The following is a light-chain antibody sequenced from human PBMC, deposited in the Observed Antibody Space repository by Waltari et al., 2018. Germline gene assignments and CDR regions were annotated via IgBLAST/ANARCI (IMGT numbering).Light chain of an antibody. CDR1: QSVSTF. Sequence: EVVLTQSPSTLSFSPGERANLSCRASQSVSTFLAWYQQKPGQAPRLLIYHASNRAPGIPARFSGSGSGTDFTLTISTVEPEDFAVYYCQQRANWPPLTFGGGTKVEIK. J-gene: IGKJ4*01. CDR3: QQRANWPPLT. CDR2: HAS. V-gene: IGKV3-11*01.